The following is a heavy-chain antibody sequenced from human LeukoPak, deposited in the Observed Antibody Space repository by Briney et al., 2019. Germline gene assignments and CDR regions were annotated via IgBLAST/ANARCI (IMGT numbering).Heavy chain of an antibody. CDR3: AIRPYSSSSYLDY. CDR2: IIPILGIA. J-gene: IGHJ4*02. V-gene: IGHV1-69*02. CDR1: GGTFSSYT. Sequence: SVKVSCKASGGTFSSYTISWVRQAPGQGLEWMGRIIPILGIANYAQEFQGRVTITADKSTSTAYMELSSLRSEDTAVYYCAIRPYSSSSYLDYWGQGTLVTVSS. D-gene: IGHD6-6*01.